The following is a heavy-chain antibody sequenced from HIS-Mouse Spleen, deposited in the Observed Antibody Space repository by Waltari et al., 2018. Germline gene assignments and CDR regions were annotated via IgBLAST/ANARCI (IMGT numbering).Heavy chain of an antibody. CDR1: GFTFSSYS. Sequence: EVQLVESGGGLVKPGGSLRLSCAASGFTFSSYSMNWVRQAPGKGREWVSSISSSSSYIYYADSVKGRFTISRDNAKNSLYLQMNSLRAEDTAVYYCARDPSGYDNHWGQGTLVTVSS. CDR3: ARDPSGYDNH. V-gene: IGHV3-21*01. CDR2: ISSSSSYI. D-gene: IGHD5-12*01. J-gene: IGHJ5*02.